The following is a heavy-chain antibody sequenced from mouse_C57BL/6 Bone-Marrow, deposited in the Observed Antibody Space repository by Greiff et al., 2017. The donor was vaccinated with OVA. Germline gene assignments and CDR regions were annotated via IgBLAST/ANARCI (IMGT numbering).Heavy chain of an antibody. Sequence: EVQLVESGGGLVKPGGSLKLSCAASGFTFSDDGMHWVRQAPEKGLEWVAYISSGSSTIYYADTVKGRFTISRDNSTSTVFLQMTSLTSEDTAVYYCARSDDDYHMDYWGQGTSVTVSS. V-gene: IGHV5-17*01. CDR1: GFTFSDDG. J-gene: IGHJ4*01. CDR3: ARSDDDYHMDY. CDR2: ISSGSSTI.